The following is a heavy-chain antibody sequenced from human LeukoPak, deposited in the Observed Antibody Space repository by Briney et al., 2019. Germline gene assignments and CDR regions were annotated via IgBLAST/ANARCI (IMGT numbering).Heavy chain of an antibody. CDR3: ARSQALGVYYDY. J-gene: IGHJ4*02. CDR2: ISSSSSYI. CDR1: GFTFSSYS. D-gene: IGHD2-8*01. V-gene: IGHV3-21*01. Sequence: GGSLRLSCAASGFTFSSYSMNWVRQAQGKGLEWVSSISSSSSYIYYADSVKGRFTISRDNAKNSLYLQMNSLRAEDTAVYYCARSQALGVYYDYWGQGTLVTVSS.